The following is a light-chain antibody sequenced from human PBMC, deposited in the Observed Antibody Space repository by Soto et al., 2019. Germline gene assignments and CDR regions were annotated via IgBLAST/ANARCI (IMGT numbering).Light chain of an antibody. V-gene: IGKV1-27*01. CDR3: QKCNSVPT. CDR1: QGINNY. CDR2: AAS. J-gene: IGKJ4*01. Sequence: DVALTQSPSSLSASVGDRVTITCRASQGINNYLDWYQQKPGKVPNLLIYAASNLQSGVPSRFSGSGSGTDFTLTISRLQPEDVEIYYCQKCNSVPTFGGGTKVEI.